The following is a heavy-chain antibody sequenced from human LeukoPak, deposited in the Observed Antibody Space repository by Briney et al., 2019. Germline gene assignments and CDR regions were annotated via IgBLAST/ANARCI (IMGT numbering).Heavy chain of an antibody. V-gene: IGHV1-8*01. CDR3: ARDVEAADY. CDR2: MNPNSGNT. CDR1: GYTFTSYD. J-gene: IGHJ4*02. D-gene: IGHD6-13*01. Sequence: GASVKVSCKASGYTFTSYDINWVRQATGQGLEWMGWMNPNSGNTGYAQKFQGRVTITRDTSASTAYMELSSLRSEDTAVYYCARDVEAADYWGQGTLVTVSS.